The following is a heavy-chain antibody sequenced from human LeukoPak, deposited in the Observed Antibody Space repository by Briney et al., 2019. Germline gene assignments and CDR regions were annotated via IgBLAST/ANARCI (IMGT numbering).Heavy chain of an antibody. D-gene: IGHD3-10*01. CDR1: GGSFSGYY. Sequence: ETLSLTCAVYGGSFSGYYWSWIRQPPGKGLEWVSGINWNGGSTGYADSVKGRFTISRDNAKNSLYLQMNSLRAEDTALYYCATRRGYYGSGSSYYFDYWGQGTLVTVSS. V-gene: IGHV3-20*04. CDR2: INWNGGST. J-gene: IGHJ4*02. CDR3: ATRRGYYGSGSSYYFDY.